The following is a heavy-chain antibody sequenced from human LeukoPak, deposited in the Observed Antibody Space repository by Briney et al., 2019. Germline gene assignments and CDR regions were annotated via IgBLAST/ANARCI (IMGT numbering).Heavy chain of an antibody. CDR2: IYHSGST. V-gene: IGHV4-38-2*01. CDR3: ARVGQWPGY. D-gene: IGHD6-19*01. CDR1: GYSISSGYY. J-gene: IGHJ4*02. Sequence: PSETLSLTCAVSGYSISSGYYWGWIRQPPGKGLEWIGTIYHSGSTYYNPSLKSRVTISVDTSKNQFSLKLTSVTAADTAVYYCARVGQWPGYWGQGTLVTVSS.